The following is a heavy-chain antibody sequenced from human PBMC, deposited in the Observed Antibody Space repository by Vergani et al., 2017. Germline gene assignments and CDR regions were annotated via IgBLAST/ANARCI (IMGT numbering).Heavy chain of an antibody. CDR1: GFPFSSYA. CDR3: ATAGCGGDXYGY. V-gene: IGHV3-23*01. CDR2: ISGSGGST. J-gene: IGHJ4*02. Sequence: EVQLLESGGGLVQPGGSLRLSCAASGFPFSSYAMSWVRQAPGKGLEWVSAISGSGGSTYYADSVKGRFTISRDNSKNTLYLQMNSLRAEDTAVYYCATAGCGGDXYGYWGQGTLVTVSS. D-gene: IGHD2-21*01.